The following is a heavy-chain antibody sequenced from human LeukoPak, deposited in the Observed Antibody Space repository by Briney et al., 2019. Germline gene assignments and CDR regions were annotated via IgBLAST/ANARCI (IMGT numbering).Heavy chain of an antibody. CDR3: ARNTPTRIDSDNLGRSFDH. CDR2: NCCSGIT. D-gene: IGHD5-24*01. V-gene: IGHV4-39*02. J-gene: IGHJ4*02. Sequence: AEPVSLPCSLSVHSLSRSSYYWGQVAEPPAEGLQCIRSNCCSGITHYTPSLKSRLTISVDTSKNPFSLQLSSVTAADTAVYYCARNTPTRIDSDNLGRSFDHWGQGTLVTVSS. CDR1: VHSLSRSSYY.